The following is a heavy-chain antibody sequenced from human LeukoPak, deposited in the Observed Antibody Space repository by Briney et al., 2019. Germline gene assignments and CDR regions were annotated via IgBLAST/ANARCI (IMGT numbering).Heavy chain of an antibody. CDR2: INHSGST. D-gene: IGHD2-15*01. J-gene: IGHJ5*02. CDR3: ARAHIVVVVAATTGWFDP. V-gene: IGHV4-34*01. CDR1: GGSFSGYY. Sequence: SETLSLTCAVYGGSFSGYYWSWIRQPPGKGLEWIGEINHSGSTNYNPSLKSRVTISVDTSKNQFSLKLSSVTAADTAVYYCARAHIVVVVAATTGWFDPWGQGTLVTVSS.